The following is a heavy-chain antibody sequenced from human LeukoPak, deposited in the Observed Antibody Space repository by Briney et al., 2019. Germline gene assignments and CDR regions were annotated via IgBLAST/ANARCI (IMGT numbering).Heavy chain of an antibody. J-gene: IGHJ4*02. V-gene: IGHV3-49*04. CDR3: TRGGPGDY. Sequence: GGSLRLSCTASGSTFGDYAMSWVRQAPGKGLEWIGFIRTKAYGGTTEYAASVKGRFTISRDDSKSIAYLQMNSLKTEDTAVYYCTRGGPGDYWGQGTLVTVSS. CDR1: GSTFGDYA. D-gene: IGHD3-10*01. CDR2: IRTKAYGGTT.